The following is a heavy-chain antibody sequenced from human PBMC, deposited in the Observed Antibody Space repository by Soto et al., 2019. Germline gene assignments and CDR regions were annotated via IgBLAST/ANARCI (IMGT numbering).Heavy chain of an antibody. V-gene: IGHV3-23*01. D-gene: IGHD3-3*01. CDR1: GFIFSSYA. CDR2: ISGSGGST. J-gene: IGHJ4*02. Sequence: GGSLRLACAASGFIFSSYAMSWVRQAPGKGLEWVSAISGSGGSTYYADSVKGRFTISRDNSKNTLYLQMSSLRAEDTAVYYCAKDLYYDFWSGHDYWAQGTLVTVSS. CDR3: AKDLYYDFWSGHDY.